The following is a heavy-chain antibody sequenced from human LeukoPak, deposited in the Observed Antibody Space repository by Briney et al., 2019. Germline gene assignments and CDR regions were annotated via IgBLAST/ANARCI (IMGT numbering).Heavy chain of an antibody. Sequence: GGSLRLSCTASGFIFNDFWMSWVRQAPGEGLEWVANIRQDGGAKNYVDSVKGRFTISRDNAKKSLYLQVNGLRAEDTAVYYCAPPPIAATGNWGQGTLVTVSS. CDR2: IRQDGGAK. CDR1: GFIFNDFW. J-gene: IGHJ4*02. CDR3: APPPIAATGN. V-gene: IGHV3-7*01. D-gene: IGHD6-13*01.